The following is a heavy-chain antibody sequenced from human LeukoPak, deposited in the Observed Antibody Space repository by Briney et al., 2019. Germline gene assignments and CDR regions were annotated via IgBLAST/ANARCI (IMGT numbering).Heavy chain of an antibody. V-gene: IGHV3-20*04. CDR2: INWSGGST. CDR1: GFTFDDYG. Sequence: GGSLRLSCAASGFTFDDYGMTWVRQAPGKGLEWVSGINWSGGSTSYADSVKGRFTISRDNVKNSLYLQMNSLRAEDTALYYCAREGVSYYGSRNDYWGQGTLVTVSS. D-gene: IGHD3-10*01. J-gene: IGHJ4*02. CDR3: AREGVSYYGSRNDY.